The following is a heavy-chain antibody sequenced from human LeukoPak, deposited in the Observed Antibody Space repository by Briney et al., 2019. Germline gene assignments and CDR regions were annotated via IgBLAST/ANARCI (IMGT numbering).Heavy chain of an antibody. D-gene: IGHD3-9*01. Sequence: GGSLTLSCAASGFTFSSYSMNWVRQAPGKGLEWVSSISSSSSYIYYADSVKGRFTISRDNAKNSLYPQMNSLRAEDTAVYYCARAHYDILTGYSPLDYWGQGTLVTVSS. J-gene: IGHJ4*02. V-gene: IGHV3-21*01. CDR1: GFTFSSYS. CDR3: ARAHYDILTGYSPLDY. CDR2: ISSSSSYI.